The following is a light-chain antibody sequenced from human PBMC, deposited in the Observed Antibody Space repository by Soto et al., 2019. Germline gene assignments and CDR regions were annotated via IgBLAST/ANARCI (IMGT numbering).Light chain of an antibody. J-gene: IGLJ1*01. V-gene: IGLV2-14*01. CDR3: SSSSSSTTFV. Sequence: QSALTQPASVSGSPGQSITISCTGTSSDVGGYNSVSWYQQPSDKAPKLMIYQVSNRPSGISNRFSGSKSGNTASLTISGLQAEDEPHYHCSSSSSSTTFVFGSGTKVTVL. CDR2: QVS. CDR1: SSDVGGYNS.